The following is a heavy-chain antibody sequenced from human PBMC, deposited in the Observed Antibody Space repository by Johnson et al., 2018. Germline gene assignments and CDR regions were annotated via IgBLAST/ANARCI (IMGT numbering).Heavy chain of an antibody. Sequence: QVQLQESGPGLVKPSETLSLTCTVSGGSISSYYWRWIRQPPGKGLEWIGYIYYSGSNNYNPSLKSRVTISVDTSQNQFSLKLTSVTAADTAVYYWARVLSPPLLTGYYGYYYYYMDVWGKGTTVTVSS. J-gene: IGHJ6*03. D-gene: IGHD3-9*01. CDR3: ARVLSPPLLTGYYGYYYYYMDV. V-gene: IGHV4-59*12. CDR2: IYYSGSN. CDR1: GGSISSYY.